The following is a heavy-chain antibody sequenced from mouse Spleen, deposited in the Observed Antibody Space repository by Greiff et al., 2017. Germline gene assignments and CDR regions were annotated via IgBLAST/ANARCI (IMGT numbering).Heavy chain of an antibody. V-gene: IGHV1-81*01. J-gene: IGHJ3*01. CDR1: GYTFTSYG. CDR3: ARWEDKGFAY. Sequence: QVQLKQSGAELARPGASVKLSCKASGYTFTSYGISWVKQRTGQGLEWIGEIYPRSGNTYYNEKFKGKATLTADKSSSTAYMELRSLTSEDSAVYFCARWEDKGFAYWGQGTLVTVSA. D-gene: IGHD3-3*01. CDR2: IYPRSGNT.